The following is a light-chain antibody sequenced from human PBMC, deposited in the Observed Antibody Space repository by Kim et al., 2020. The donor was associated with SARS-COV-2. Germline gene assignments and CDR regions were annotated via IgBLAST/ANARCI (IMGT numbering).Light chain of an antibody. J-gene: IGLJ2*01. Sequence: SYELTQPPSVSVAPGKTATITCGGDKIGSKSVHWYQQKPGQASVLVIYYDSDRPSGIPERFSGSNSGNTATLTINGVEAGDEADYCCQVWDSSTYHVVFGGGTKLTVL. V-gene: IGLV3-21*01. CDR1: KIGSKS. CDR2: YDS. CDR3: QVWDSSTYHVV.